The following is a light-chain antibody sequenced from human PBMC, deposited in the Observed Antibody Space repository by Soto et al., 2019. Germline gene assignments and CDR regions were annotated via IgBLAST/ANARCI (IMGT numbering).Light chain of an antibody. CDR2: GAS. V-gene: IGKV3-15*01. CDR3: QQYNTWPRT. J-gene: IGKJ1*01. Sequence: EIVMTQSPATLSVSPGERATLSCRASQGIKDYVAWFQQKPGQAPRLLIYGASTRATAIPARFSGSGSGTEFTISISSLQSEDFAVYYCQQYNTWPRTFGHGTKVETK. CDR1: QGIKDY.